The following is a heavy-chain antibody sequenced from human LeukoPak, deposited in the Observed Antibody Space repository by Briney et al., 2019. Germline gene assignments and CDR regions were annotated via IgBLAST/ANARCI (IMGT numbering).Heavy chain of an antibody. V-gene: IGHV1-69*05. D-gene: IGHD3-3*01. CDR3: ARSDYWDAPSWYWFDL. CDR1: GGTFRSYA. CDR2: IIPKFDTS. J-gene: IGHJ5*02. Sequence: SVKVSCKASGGTFRSYAVSWVRQAPGQGLEWMGGIIPKFDTSKYAQNFQGRVSITTDESTGTTYMELSSLRSEDTAVYYCARSDYWDAPSWYWFDLWGQGTLITVSA.